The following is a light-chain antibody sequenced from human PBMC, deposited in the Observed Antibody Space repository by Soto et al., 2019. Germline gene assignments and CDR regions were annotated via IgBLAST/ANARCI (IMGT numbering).Light chain of an antibody. V-gene: IGLV1-47*01. CDR1: SSNIGSNY. Sequence: QSVLTQPPSASGTPGQRVTISCSGSSSNIGSNYVYWYQQLPGTAPKLLIYRNNQRPSGVPGRFSGSKSGTSASLAISGLGSEDEADYWCAPWDVSLCGPVVFGGGTPLTVL. CDR2: RNN. CDR3: APWDVSLCGPVV. J-gene: IGLJ2*01.